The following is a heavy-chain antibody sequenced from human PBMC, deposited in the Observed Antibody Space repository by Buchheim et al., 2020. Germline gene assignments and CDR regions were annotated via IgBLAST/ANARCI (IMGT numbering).Heavy chain of an antibody. Sequence: QVQLQQWGAGLLKPSETLSLTCAVYGGSFSGYYWSWIRQPPGKGLEWIGEINHSGSTNYNPSLKSRVTISVDTSKNQFSLKLSSVTAADTAVYYCARVRATMVRGVILYYYYGMDVWGQGTT. CDR3: ARVRATMVRGVILYYYYGMDV. J-gene: IGHJ6*02. D-gene: IGHD3-10*01. V-gene: IGHV4-34*01. CDR2: INHSGST. CDR1: GGSFSGYY.